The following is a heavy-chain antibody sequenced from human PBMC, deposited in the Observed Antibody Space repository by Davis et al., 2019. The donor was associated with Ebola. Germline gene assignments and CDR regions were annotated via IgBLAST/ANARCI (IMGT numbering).Heavy chain of an antibody. J-gene: IGHJ4*02. CDR2: ISFNSGSI. CDR1: GFSFNNYN. V-gene: IGHV3-48*04. D-gene: IGHD3-22*01. CDR3: ARPYYYDSSGTDY. Sequence: PGGSLRLSCEASGFSFNNYNMNWVRQAPGKGLEWVSYISFNSGSIYYADSVKGRFTISRDNAKNSLYLQMNSLRAEDTAVYYCARPYYYDSSGTDYWGQGTLVTVSS.